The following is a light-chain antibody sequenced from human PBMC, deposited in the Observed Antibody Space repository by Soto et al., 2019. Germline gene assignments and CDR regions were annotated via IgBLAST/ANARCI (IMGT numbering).Light chain of an antibody. V-gene: IGKV3-11*01. Sequence: EIVLTQSPATLSLSPGERATLSCRASQTFSSYLAWYQQKPGQAPRLLIYDASNRATGIPARFSGSGSGTDFTLTISSLEPEDFAVYYCQQRSIWPPECTFGPGTKLEIK. CDR2: DAS. J-gene: IGKJ2*02. CDR1: QTFSSY. CDR3: QQRSIWPPECT.